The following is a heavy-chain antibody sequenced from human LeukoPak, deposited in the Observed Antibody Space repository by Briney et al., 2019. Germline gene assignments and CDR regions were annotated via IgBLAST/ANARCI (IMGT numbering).Heavy chain of an antibody. D-gene: IGHD3-10*01. CDR2: ISYDGSNK. CDR1: GFTFSSYG. J-gene: IGHJ3*02. Sequence: PGGSLRLSCAASGFTFSSYGMHWVRQAPGKGLEWVAVISYDGSNKYYADSVRGRFTISRDNSKNTLYLQMNSLRAEDTAVYYCAKDLALLWFGESLFDAFDIWGQGTMVTVSS. CDR3: AKDLALLWFGESLFDAFDI. V-gene: IGHV3-30*18.